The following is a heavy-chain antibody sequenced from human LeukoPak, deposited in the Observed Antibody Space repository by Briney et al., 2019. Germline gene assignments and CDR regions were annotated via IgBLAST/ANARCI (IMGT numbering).Heavy chain of an antibody. V-gene: IGHV3-21*01. CDR3: ARDLIVAAAAPWKDY. J-gene: IGHJ4*02. Sequence: PGGSLRLSCAASGFTFSSYSMNWVRRAPGKGLEWVSSISSSSSYIYYADSVKGRFTISRDNAKSSLYLQMNSLRAEDTAVYYCARDLIVAAAAPWKDYWGQGTLVTVSS. CDR1: GFTFSSYS. CDR2: ISSSSSYI. D-gene: IGHD6-13*01.